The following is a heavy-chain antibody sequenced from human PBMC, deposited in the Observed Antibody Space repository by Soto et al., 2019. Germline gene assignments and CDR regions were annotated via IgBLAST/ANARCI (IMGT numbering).Heavy chain of an antibody. V-gene: IGHV4-59*01. Sequence: SETLSLTCTVSGGSINSYYWSWIRQPPGKGLEWVGHMYYSGYTTYNASLEGRVTMSVDTSKNHFSLKLDSVTAADTAVYYCARMAGDSFYQNWGQGTLVTVSS. D-gene: IGHD6-19*01. CDR1: GGSINSYY. CDR2: MYYSGYT. CDR3: ARMAGDSFYQN. J-gene: IGHJ1*01.